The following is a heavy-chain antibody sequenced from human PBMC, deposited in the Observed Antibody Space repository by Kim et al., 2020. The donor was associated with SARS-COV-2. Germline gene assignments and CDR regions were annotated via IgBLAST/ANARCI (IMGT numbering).Heavy chain of an antibody. CDR3: AGAPSAWVVVAALIDAFDI. J-gene: IGHJ3*02. CDR2: IYYSGST. CDR1: GGSISSGGYY. D-gene: IGHD2-15*01. V-gene: IGHV4-31*03. Sequence: SETLSLTCTVSGGSISSGGYYWSWIRQHPGKGLEGIGYIYYSGSTYYTPSLKSRVTISVDTSKNQFSRKLSSVTAAEPAVYYCAGAPSAWVVVAALIDAFDIWGQGTMVTVSS.